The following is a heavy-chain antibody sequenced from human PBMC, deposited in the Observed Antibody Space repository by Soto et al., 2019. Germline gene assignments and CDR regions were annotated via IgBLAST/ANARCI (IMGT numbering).Heavy chain of an antibody. D-gene: IGHD1-7*01. CDR3: ARDSRRELLDY. CDR1: GFTFGSHG. V-gene: IGHV3-33*01. Sequence: PGGSLRLSCVASGFTFGSHGMHWVRQAPGKGLEWVAVIWSDGGIKYYADSVKGRFTVSRDNSRKKLYLQMNSLRVEDTAVYYCARDSRRELLDYWGQGTPVTVSS. J-gene: IGHJ4*02. CDR2: IWSDGGIK.